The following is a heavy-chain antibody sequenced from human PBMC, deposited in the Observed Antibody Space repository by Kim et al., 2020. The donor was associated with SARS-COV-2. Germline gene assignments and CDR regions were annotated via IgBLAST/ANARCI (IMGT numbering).Heavy chain of an antibody. J-gene: IGHJ4*02. D-gene: IGHD3-10*01. CDR1: GFTFSSYA. CDR2: ISGSGGDT. Sequence: GGSLRLSCAASGFTFSSYAMSWVRQAPGKGLEWVSTISGSGGDTYYADSVKGRFTLSRGNSKNTLYLQMNSLRAQDTAVYYCAKDRVVRGIMGAFASWGQGTLVTVSS. CDR3: AKDRVVRGIMGAFAS. V-gene: IGHV3-23*01.